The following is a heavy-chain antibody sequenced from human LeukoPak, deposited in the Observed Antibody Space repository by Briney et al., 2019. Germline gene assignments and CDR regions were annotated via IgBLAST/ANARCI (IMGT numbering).Heavy chain of an antibody. CDR2: IYYSGST. J-gene: IGHJ3*02. V-gene: IGHV4-59*01. Sequence: PSETPSLTCTVSGGSISSYYWSWIRQPPGKGLEWIGYIYYSGSTNYNPSLKSRVTISVDTSKNQFSLKLSSVTAADTAVYYCARDPTMIGLGDAFDIWGQGTMVTVSS. CDR3: ARDPTMIGLGDAFDI. CDR1: GGSISSYY. D-gene: IGHD3-22*01.